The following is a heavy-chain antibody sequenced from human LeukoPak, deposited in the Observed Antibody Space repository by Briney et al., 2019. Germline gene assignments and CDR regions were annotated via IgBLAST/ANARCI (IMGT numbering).Heavy chain of an antibody. CDR1: GYTFTDDY. CDR2: INPNSGGT. V-gene: IGHV1-2*02. CDR3: ARGEEHFDWLWSY. D-gene: IGHD3-9*01. Sequence: GASVKVSCKASGYTFTDDYVHWVRQAPGQGLEWMGWINPNSGGTNYAQKFQGRVTMTRDTSISTAYMELSRLRSDDTAVYYCARGEEHFDWLWSYWGQGTLVTVSS. J-gene: IGHJ4*02.